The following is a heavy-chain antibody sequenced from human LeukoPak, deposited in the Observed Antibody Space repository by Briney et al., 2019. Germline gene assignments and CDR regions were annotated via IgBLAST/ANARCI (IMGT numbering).Heavy chain of an antibody. CDR3: AREADYDFWSGISRAFDY. J-gene: IGHJ4*02. Sequence: SVKVSCKASGGTFSSYAISWVRHAPGQGLEWMGGIIPIFGTANYAQKFQGRVTITADESTSTAYMELSSLRSEDTAVYYCAREADYDFWSGISRAFDYWGQGTLVTVSS. D-gene: IGHD3-3*01. CDR1: GGTFSSYA. CDR2: IIPIFGTA. V-gene: IGHV1-69*13.